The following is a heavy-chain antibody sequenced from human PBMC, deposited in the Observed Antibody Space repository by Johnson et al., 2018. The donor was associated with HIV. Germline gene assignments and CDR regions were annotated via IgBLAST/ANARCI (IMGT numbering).Heavy chain of an antibody. CDR2: IRWDGGNT. CDR1: GFSFDDYA. V-gene: IGHV3-43D*03. J-gene: IGHJ3*02. Sequence: VQLVESGGGLAKPAWSPRLSCAASGFSFDDYAMHWVRQAPGKGLEWVSLIRWDGGNTYYADSVKGRFTISRENAKNSLYLQMNSLRAEDTAVYYCAKDFRRFFPTPDAFDIWGQGTMVTVSS. CDR3: AKDFRRFFPTPDAFDI. D-gene: IGHD3-16*01.